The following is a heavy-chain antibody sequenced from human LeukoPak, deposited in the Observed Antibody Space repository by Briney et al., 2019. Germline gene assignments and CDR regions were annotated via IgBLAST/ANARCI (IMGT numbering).Heavy chain of an antibody. D-gene: IGHD6-13*01. CDR1: GFTFSSYS. CDR3: ARDLGIAAAGMGWFDP. Sequence: AGGSLRLSCAASGFTFSSYSMNWVRQAPGKGLEWVSSISSSSSYIYYADSVKGRFTISRDNAKNSLYLQMNSLRAEDTAVYYCARDLGIAAAGMGWFDPWGQGTLVTVSS. V-gene: IGHV3-21*01. CDR2: ISSSSSYI. J-gene: IGHJ5*02.